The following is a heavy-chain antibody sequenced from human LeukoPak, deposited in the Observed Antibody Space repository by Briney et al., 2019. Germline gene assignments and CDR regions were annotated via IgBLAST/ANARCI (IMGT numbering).Heavy chain of an antibody. CDR3: ASVSPPGVDY. CDR1: GYTFTSYG. V-gene: IGHV1-18*01. J-gene: IGHJ4*02. Sequence: ASVKVSCKASGYTFTSYGISWVRQAPGQGREWMGWISAYNGNTNYAQILQDRVTMTTDTSTSTAYMELRSLRSDDTAVYYCASVSPPGVDYWGQGTLVTVFS. D-gene: IGHD5/OR15-5a*01. CDR2: ISAYNGNT.